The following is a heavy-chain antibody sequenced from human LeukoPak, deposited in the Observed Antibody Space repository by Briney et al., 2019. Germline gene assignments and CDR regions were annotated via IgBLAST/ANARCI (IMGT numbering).Heavy chain of an antibody. CDR1: GYTFTSYY. J-gene: IGHJ5*02. V-gene: IGHV1-46*01. CDR3: ARETRVQPVAGTSLVVNANWFDP. CDR2: INPSGGST. D-gene: IGHD6-19*01. Sequence: ASVKVSCKASGYTFTSYYMHWVRQAPGQGLEWMGIINPSGGSTSYAQKFQGRVTMTRDMSTSTVYMELSSLRSEDTAVYYCARETRVQPVAGTSLVVNANWFDPWGQGTLVTVSS.